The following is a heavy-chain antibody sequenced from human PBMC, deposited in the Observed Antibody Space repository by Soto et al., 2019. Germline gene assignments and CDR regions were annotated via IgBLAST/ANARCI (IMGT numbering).Heavy chain of an antibody. CDR2: IYYSGAT. Sequence: QVQLQESGPGLVKPSETLSLTCSVSSDSIKYYYWNWIRQPPGKGLEWIGYIYYSGATNYNPSLKSRVTISKSQFSLQLSSVTAADTAVYYCVRGETKAHFDSWGQGILVTVSS. V-gene: IGHV4-59*01. J-gene: IGHJ4*02. CDR1: SDSIKYYY. CDR3: VRGETKAHFDS. D-gene: IGHD3-16*01.